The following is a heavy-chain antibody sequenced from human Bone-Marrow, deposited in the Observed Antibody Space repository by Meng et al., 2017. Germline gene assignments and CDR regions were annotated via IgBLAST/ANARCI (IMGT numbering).Heavy chain of an antibody. J-gene: IGHJ4*02. V-gene: IGHV4-34*01. Sequence: QVQLQQWGAGRLKPSETLSPTCAFYGGSFSDYYWSWIRQPPGKGLEWIGEINHSGSTNYNPSLESRATISVDTSQNNLSLKLSSVTAADSAVYYCARGPTTMAHDFDYWGQGTLVTVSS. CDR3: ARGPTTMAHDFDY. CDR1: GGSFSDYY. D-gene: IGHD4-11*01. CDR2: INHSGST.